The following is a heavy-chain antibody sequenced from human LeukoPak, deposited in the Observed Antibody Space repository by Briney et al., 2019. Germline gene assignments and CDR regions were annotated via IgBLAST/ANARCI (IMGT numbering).Heavy chain of an antibody. J-gene: IGHJ5*02. Sequence: SETLSLTCTVSGGSISSSSYYWGWIRQPPGKGLEWIGSIYYSGSTNYNPSLKSRVTISVDTSKNQFSLKLSSVTAADTAVYYCARDWGADTAMVPTGWFDPWGQGTLVTVSS. CDR2: IYYSGST. CDR1: GGSISSSSYY. V-gene: IGHV4-39*07. D-gene: IGHD5-18*01. CDR3: ARDWGADTAMVPTGWFDP.